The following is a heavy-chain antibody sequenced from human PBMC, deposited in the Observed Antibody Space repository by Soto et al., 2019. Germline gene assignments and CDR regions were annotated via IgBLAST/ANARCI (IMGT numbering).Heavy chain of an antibody. CDR1: GFRFNNYN. CDR3: ARDSVVVSFRPRNFDL. V-gene: IGHV3-48*01. Sequence: PGGSLRLSCAASGFRFNNYNMNWVRQVPGKGLEWVSYITNTGDNTYYADSVKGRFTISRDNADNSLYLQMNSLRAEDTAIYYCARDSVVVSFRPRNFDLWGRGTQVTVSS. CDR2: ITNTGDNT. D-gene: IGHD3-22*01. J-gene: IGHJ2*01.